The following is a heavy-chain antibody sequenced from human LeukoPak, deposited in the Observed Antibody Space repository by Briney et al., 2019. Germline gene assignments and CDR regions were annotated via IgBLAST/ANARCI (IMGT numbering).Heavy chain of an antibody. CDR1: GYTCTSYA. Sequence: ASVKVSCKASGYTCTSYAMNWVRQAPGQGLEWMGWINTNTGNPTYAQGFTGRFVFSLDTSVSTAYLQISSLKAEDTAVYYCARVLNDYGADQDLYNWFDPWGQGTLVTVSS. V-gene: IGHV7-4-1*02. CDR2: INTNTGNP. D-gene: IGHD4-17*01. CDR3: ARVLNDYGADQDLYNWFDP. J-gene: IGHJ5*02.